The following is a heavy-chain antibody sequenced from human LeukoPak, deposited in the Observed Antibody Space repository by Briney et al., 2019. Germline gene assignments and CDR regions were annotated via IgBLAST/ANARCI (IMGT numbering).Heavy chain of an antibody. CDR2: INHSGST. CDR1: GGSFSGYC. J-gene: IGHJ5*02. D-gene: IGHD5-18*01. V-gene: IGHV4-34*01. CDR3: ARRSGYGYVSWFDP. Sequence: SETLSLTCAVYGGSFSGYCWSWIRQPPGKGLEWIGEINHSGSTNYNPSLMSRVTISVDTSKNQFSLKLSSVTAADTAVYYCARRSGYGYVSWFDPWGQGTLVTVSS.